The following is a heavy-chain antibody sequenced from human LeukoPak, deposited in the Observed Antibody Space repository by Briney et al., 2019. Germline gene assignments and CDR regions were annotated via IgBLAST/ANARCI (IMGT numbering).Heavy chain of an antibody. V-gene: IGHV4-34*01. Sequence: PSETLSLTCAVYGGSFSGYYWSWIRQPPGKGLEWIGEINHSGSTNYNPSLKSRVTISVDTSKNQFSLKLSSVTAADTAVYYCARGKRGGMTTVTTRSQWFDPWGQGTLVTVSS. CDR2: INHSGST. D-gene: IGHD4-17*01. CDR1: GGSFSGYY. CDR3: ARGKRGGMTTVTTRSQWFDP. J-gene: IGHJ5*02.